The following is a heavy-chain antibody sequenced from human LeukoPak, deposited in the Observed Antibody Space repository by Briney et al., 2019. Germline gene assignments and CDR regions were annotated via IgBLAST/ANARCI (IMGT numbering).Heavy chain of an antibody. Sequence: AASVKVSCKASGYTFTSYGLSWVRQAPGQGLEWMGWISPYNGNTKYAQMLQGRVTMTTDTSTSTAYMELRSLRSDDTAVYYCARTGYGFWGDSLGDSFDVWGQGTMVTVSS. J-gene: IGHJ3*01. V-gene: IGHV1-18*01. CDR1: GYTFTSYG. D-gene: IGHD3-3*01. CDR2: ISPYNGNT. CDR3: ARTGYGFWGDSLGDSFDV.